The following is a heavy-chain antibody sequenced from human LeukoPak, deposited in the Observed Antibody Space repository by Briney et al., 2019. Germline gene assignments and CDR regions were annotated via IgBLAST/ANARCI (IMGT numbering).Heavy chain of an antibody. J-gene: IGHJ6*03. CDR3: ASGTIAVAGRYYYYMDV. V-gene: IGHV3-21*01. CDR1: GFTFSSYE. CDR2: ISSSSSYI. D-gene: IGHD6-19*01. Sequence: GGSLRLSCAASGFTFSSYEMSWVRQAPGKGLEWVSSISSSSSYIYYADSVKGRFTISRDNAKNSLYLQMNSLRAEDTAVYYCASGTIAVAGRYYYYMDVWGKGTTVTVSS.